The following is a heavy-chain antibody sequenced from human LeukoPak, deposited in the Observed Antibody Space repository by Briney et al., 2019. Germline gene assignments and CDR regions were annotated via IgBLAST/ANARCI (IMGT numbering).Heavy chain of an antibody. CDR1: GGSISSYY. Sequence: QASETLSLTCTVSGGSISSYYWIWVRQAPGKGLEWVAVIWYDGSNKNYADSVKDRFTISRDNSKTTLFLQMNSLRAEDTAVYYCARVQGRFFGSGSYVGVDHWGQGTLVTVSS. V-gene: IGHV3-33*08. J-gene: IGHJ4*02. CDR3: ARVQGRFFGSGSYVGVDH. D-gene: IGHD3-10*01. CDR2: IWYDGSNK.